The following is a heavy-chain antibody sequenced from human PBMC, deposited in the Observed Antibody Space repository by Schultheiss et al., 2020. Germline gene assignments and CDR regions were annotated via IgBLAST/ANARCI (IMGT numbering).Heavy chain of an antibody. J-gene: IGHJ4*02. D-gene: IGHD6-13*01. V-gene: IGHV1-69*13. CDR2: IIPIFGTA. CDR1: GGTFSSYA. CDR3: ARRGGSSWYLLN. Sequence: AVKVSCKASGGTFSSYAISWVRQAPGQGLEWMGGIIPIFGTANYAQKFQGRVTITADESTSTAYMELSSLRSEDTAVYYCARRGGSSWYLLNWGQGTLVTVSS.